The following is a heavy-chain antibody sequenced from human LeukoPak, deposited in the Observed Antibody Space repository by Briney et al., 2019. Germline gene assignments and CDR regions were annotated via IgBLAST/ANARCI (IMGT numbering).Heavy chain of an antibody. CDR1: GGSISSYY. CDR2: IYYSGST. Sequence: SETLSLTCTVSGGSISSYYWSWIRQPPGKGLEWIGYIYYSGSTNYNPSLKSRVTISVDTSKNQFSLKLSSVTAADTAVYYCARGPDYYDSSGYCYWGQGTLVTVSS. D-gene: IGHD3-22*01. J-gene: IGHJ4*02. V-gene: IGHV4-59*01. CDR3: ARGPDYYDSSGYCY.